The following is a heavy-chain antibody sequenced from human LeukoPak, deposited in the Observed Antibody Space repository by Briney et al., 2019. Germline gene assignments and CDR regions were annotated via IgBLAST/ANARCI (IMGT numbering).Heavy chain of an antibody. CDR3: ARSRVWSDYWGYFDY. CDR1: GGSIRNYY. Sequence: PSETLSLTCTVSGGSIRNYYWSWIRQPPGEGLEWIGYIYHSGSTNYNPSLKSRVNVSEDMAKNQISLKMSSVTAADTAVYYCARSRVWSDYWGYFDYWGQGILVTVSS. J-gene: IGHJ4*02. CDR2: IYHSGST. D-gene: IGHD3-3*01. V-gene: IGHV4-59*01.